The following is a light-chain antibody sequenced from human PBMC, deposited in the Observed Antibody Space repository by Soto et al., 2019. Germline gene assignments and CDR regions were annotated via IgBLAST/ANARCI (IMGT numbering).Light chain of an antibody. CDR2: AAS. CDR1: ESIARN. Sequence: DIQMTQSPSSLSASVGDRVTITCRASESIARNLNWYQQKPGKAPKLLIYAASSLHNGVPSRFRGGGSGTDFTLTISNLQPEDVATYYCQQTYSTLSITFGQGTRLEIK. CDR3: QQTYSTLSIT. V-gene: IGKV1-39*01. J-gene: IGKJ5*01.